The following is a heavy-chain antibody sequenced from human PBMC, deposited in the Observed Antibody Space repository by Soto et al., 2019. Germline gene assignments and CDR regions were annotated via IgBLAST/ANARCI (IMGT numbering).Heavy chain of an antibody. J-gene: IGHJ4*02. V-gene: IGHV3-7*04. Sequence: PGGSLRLSCAASGFTFSSYWMSWVRQAPGKGLEWVANIKQDGSEKYYVDSVKGRFTISRDNAKNSLYLQMNSLRAEDTAVYYCARDLFGIVATTGDYWGQGTLVTVSS. D-gene: IGHD5-12*01. CDR1: GFTFSSYW. CDR2: IKQDGSEK. CDR3: ARDLFGIVATTGDY.